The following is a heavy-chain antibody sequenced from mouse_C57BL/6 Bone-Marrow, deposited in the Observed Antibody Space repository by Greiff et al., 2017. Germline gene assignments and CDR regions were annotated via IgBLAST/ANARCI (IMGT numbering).Heavy chain of an antibody. CDR3: AREDYGSHY. CDR2: IHPNSGST. CDR1: GYTFTSYW. Sequence: QVQLKQSGAELVKPGASVKLSCKASGYTFTSYWMHWVKQRPGQGLEWIGMIHPNSGSTNYNEKFKSKATLTVDKSSITAYMQLSSLTSEDSAVXYCAREDYGSHYWGQGTTLTVSS. D-gene: IGHD1-1*01. V-gene: IGHV1-64*01. J-gene: IGHJ2*01.